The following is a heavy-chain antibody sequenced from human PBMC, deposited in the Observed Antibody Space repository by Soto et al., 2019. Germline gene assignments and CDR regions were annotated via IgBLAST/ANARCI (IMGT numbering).Heavy chain of an antibody. J-gene: IGHJ4*02. CDR3: ARGRYGDY. CDR1: GYAFTTYG. CDR2: ISAHNGNT. Sequence: QVHLVQSGAEVKKPGASVKVSCKGSGYAFTTYGITWVRQATGQGLDWMGWISAHNGNTNYAQKLQGRDTVTRDTSTSTAYMELRSLRSDDTAVYYCARGRYGDYWGQGALVTVSS. V-gene: IGHV1-18*01. D-gene: IGHD1-1*01.